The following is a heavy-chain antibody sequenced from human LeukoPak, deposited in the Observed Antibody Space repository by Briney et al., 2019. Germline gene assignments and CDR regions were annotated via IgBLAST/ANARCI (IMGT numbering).Heavy chain of an antibody. CDR2: IYSGGST. V-gene: IGHV3-66*01. J-gene: IGHJ4*02. CDR1: GFTVSSNY. Sequence: GGSLRLSCAASGFTVSSNYMSWVRQAPGKGLEWVSVIYSGGSTYYADSVKGRFTISRDNSKNTLYLQKNSLRAEDTAVYYCARDCLYYFDYWGQGTLVTVSS. CDR3: ARDCLYYFDY.